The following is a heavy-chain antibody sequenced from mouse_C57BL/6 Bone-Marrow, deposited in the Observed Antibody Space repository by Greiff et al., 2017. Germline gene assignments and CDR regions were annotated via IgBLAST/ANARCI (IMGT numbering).Heavy chain of an antibody. V-gene: IGHV1-55*01. Sequence: QVQLQQPGAELVKPGASVKMSCKASGYTFTSYWITWVKQRPGQGLEWIGDIYPGSGSTNYNEKFKSKATLTVDTSSSTAYMQLSSLTSEDSAVYYCARRRFYYGNLDYWGQGTTLTVSS. CDR3: ARRRFYYGNLDY. D-gene: IGHD2-1*01. CDR2: IYPGSGST. J-gene: IGHJ2*01. CDR1: GYTFTSYW.